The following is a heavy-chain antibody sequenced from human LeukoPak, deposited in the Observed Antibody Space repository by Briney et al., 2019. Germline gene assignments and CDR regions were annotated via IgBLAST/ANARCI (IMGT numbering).Heavy chain of an antibody. V-gene: IGHV3-21*06. D-gene: IGHD2-15*01. Sequence: GGSLRLSCVASGFTFSSYSMNWVRQAPGKGLEWVSSISSSSSFIYYADSVKGRFTLSRDNTKNSLYLQMNSLRAEDTAVYHCARDGGGRVAALYYFDSWGQGTLVTVSS. J-gene: IGHJ4*02. CDR2: ISSSSSFI. CDR3: ARDGGGRVAALYYFDS. CDR1: GFTFSSYS.